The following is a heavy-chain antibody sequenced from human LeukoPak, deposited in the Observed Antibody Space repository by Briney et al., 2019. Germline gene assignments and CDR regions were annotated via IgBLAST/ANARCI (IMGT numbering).Heavy chain of an antibody. J-gene: IGHJ4*02. Sequence: PGGSLRLSCVASGLTFSDYWMSWVRQAPGMGLEWVANIETDGDEKNYVDSVKGRFTISRDNARNSLYLQMSSLRVEDTAVYYCASQRSYYYDSSGYSSDYWGQGTLVTVSS. CDR3: ASQRSYYYDSSGYSSDY. CDR2: IETDGDEK. V-gene: IGHV3-7*01. D-gene: IGHD3-22*01. CDR1: GLTFSDYW.